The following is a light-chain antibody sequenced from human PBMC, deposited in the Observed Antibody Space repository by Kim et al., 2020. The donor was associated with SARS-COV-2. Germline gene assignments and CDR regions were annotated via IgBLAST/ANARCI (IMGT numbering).Light chain of an antibody. CDR1: QTSSGY. J-gene: IGKJ1*01. CDR3: QQSYSTPPT. Sequence: ASVGDSVTITCRASQTSSGYLNWYQQKPGKAPKLLIYAASSLLGGVPSRFSGSGSGTDFTLTISSLQPEDFATYHCQQSYSTPPTFGQGTKVDIK. CDR2: AAS. V-gene: IGKV1-39*01.